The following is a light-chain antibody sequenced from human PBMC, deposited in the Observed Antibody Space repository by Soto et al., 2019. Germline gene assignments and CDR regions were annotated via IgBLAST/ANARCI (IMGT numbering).Light chain of an antibody. J-gene: IGKJ4*01. CDR3: LQHLRYPLT. Sequence: DIQMTQSPSAMSASVGDRVTITCRASQGIGNYLAWFQQKPGKVPKRLISGASTLQSGVPSRFSGSGSGTEFTFTISSLQPEDFATYYCLQHLRYPLTFGGGTKVDIK. CDR2: GAS. V-gene: IGKV1-17*03. CDR1: QGIGNY.